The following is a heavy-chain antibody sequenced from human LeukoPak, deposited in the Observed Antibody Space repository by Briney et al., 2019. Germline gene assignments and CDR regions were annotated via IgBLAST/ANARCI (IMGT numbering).Heavy chain of an antibody. D-gene: IGHD2-15*01. V-gene: IGHV4-30-4*01. CDR1: GASIRSGDYY. J-gene: IGHJ3*02. Sequence: SETLSLTCTVSGASIRSGDYYWGWIRQPPGKGLEWIGYIYDSGSTYYNPSLKSRITISVDTSENRFSLKLSSVTATDTAVYYCARDCSGGSCYGAFDIWGQGTMVTVSS. CDR3: ARDCSGGSCYGAFDI. CDR2: IYDSGST.